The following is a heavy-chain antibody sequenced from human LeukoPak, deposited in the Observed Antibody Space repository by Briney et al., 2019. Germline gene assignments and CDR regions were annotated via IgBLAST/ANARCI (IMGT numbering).Heavy chain of an antibody. CDR2: ISGSGDTT. Sequence: GGSLRLSCATSGFIFSNYAVNWVRQAPGKGLEWVSIISGSGDTTYYADSVKGRFTISRDNSKNTLYLQMNSLRAEDTALYYCARGGVTIFGVVIHSDYWGQGTLVTVSS. V-gene: IGHV3-23*01. J-gene: IGHJ4*02. D-gene: IGHD3-3*01. CDR3: ARGGVTIFGVVIHSDY. CDR1: GFIFSNYA.